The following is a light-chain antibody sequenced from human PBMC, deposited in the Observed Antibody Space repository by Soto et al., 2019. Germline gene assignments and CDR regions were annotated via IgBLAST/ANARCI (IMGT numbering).Light chain of an antibody. V-gene: IGKV3-15*01. CDR3: KPYTNLPIT. Sequence: EIMVTQSVAAASVNKGERATLSCRASQSVSSNLAWYQQKPGQAPRLLIYGASTRATGIPARFSGSGSGTEFTLTISSLQSEDFAVYYCKPYTNLPITFSEGTRLAIK. CDR2: GAS. J-gene: IGKJ5*01. CDR1: QSVSSN.